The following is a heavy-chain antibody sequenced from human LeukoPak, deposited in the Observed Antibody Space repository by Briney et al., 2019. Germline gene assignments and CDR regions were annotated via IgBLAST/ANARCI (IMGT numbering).Heavy chain of an antibody. CDR3: ARDRYDSYPMDV. V-gene: IGHV4-31*03. Sequence: PSETLSLTCTVSGGSISSGDYYWSWIRQHPGKGLEWIGSIYYSGRTYYNPSLKSRVTISVDTSKNQFSLKLNSVTAADTAVYYCARDRYDSYPMDVWGQGTTVTVSS. CDR1: GGSISSGDYY. D-gene: IGHD3-3*01. CDR2: IYYSGRT. J-gene: IGHJ6*02.